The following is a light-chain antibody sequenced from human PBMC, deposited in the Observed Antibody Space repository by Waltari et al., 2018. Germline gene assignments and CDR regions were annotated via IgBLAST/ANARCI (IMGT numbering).Light chain of an antibody. Sequence: EIVLTQSPGTLSLSPGERATLSCRASQTVRTTYLAWSQQKPGQAPTLLIYETASRATGTPDRFSGSGSGTDFSLTISSLEPEDFAVYYCQQYDISPLTVGGGTKVETK. CDR2: ETA. CDR3: QQYDISPLT. CDR1: QTVRTTY. V-gene: IGKV3-20*01. J-gene: IGKJ4*01.